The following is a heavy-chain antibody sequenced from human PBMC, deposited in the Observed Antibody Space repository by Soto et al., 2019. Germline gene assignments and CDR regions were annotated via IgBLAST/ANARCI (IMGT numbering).Heavy chain of an antibody. CDR1: ADIFRKYW. J-gene: IGHJ4*02. V-gene: IGHV5-10-1*01. D-gene: IGHD6-19*01. CDR3: ARFRVAAFDS. Sequence: PGESLKISCKGSADIFRKYWISWVRQMPGKGLEWMGRIDPSDSYTDYSPSFQGHVTISADKSISTVYLQWNSLKASDTAMYYCARFRVAAFDSWGQGTLVTVSS. CDR2: IDPSDSYT.